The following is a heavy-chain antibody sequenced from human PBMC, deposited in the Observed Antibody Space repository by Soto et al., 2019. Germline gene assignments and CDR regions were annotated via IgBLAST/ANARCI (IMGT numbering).Heavy chain of an antibody. D-gene: IGHD3-22*01. CDR3: ARLYTYGYYHFDH. V-gene: IGHV4-31*03. CDR1: GDSISGGNYY. J-gene: IGHJ4*02. Sequence: SETLSLTCTVSGDSISGGNYYWTWIRQHPGRGLEWSGYIYYTGTTHYSPSLQSRVTMSVDTSKNQISLTRTSLTPADTAVYFCARLYTYGYYHFDHWGQGTLVTVSS. CDR2: IYYTGTT.